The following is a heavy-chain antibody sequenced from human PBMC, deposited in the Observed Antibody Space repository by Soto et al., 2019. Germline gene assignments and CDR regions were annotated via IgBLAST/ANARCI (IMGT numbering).Heavy chain of an antibody. CDR1: GFTFSSYS. Sequence: EVQLVESGGGLVQPGGSLRLSCAASGFTFSSYSMNWVRQAPGKGLEWVSYISSSSSTIYYADSVKGRFTISISRDNGKNSLYLQMTSLRAEDTAVYYCARDYGDYGDYYYGMDVWGQGTTVTVSS. CDR2: ISSSSSTI. D-gene: IGHD4-17*01. CDR3: ARDYGDYGDYYYGMDV. V-gene: IGHV3-48*01. J-gene: IGHJ6*02.